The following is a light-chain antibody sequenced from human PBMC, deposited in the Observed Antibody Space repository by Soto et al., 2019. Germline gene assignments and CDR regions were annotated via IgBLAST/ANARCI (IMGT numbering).Light chain of an antibody. CDR2: EVS. Sequence: QSALTQPASVSGSPGQSITISCTGTSSDVGGYNYVSWYQQYPGKAPKVMIYEVSNRPSGVSNRFSGSKSGNTASLIISGLQAEDEADYYCSSYTSSSTWVFGGGTKLTVL. V-gene: IGLV2-14*01. CDR3: SSYTSSSTWV. J-gene: IGLJ3*02. CDR1: SSDVGGYNY.